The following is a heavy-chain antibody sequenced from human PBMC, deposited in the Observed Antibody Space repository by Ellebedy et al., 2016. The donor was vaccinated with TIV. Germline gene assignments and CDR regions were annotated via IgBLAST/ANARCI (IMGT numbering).Heavy chain of an antibody. CDR2: INPNSGDT. D-gene: IGHD6-19*01. Sequence: AASVKVSCKASGYTFTGYYMHWVRQAPGQGLEWMGWINPNSGDTNYAQNFQGRVTMTRDTSISTAYMVLSSLRSDYTAVYYCASHSSGWYWGQGTLVTVSS. CDR3: ASHSSGWY. J-gene: IGHJ4*02. CDR1: GYTFTGYY. V-gene: IGHV1-2*02.